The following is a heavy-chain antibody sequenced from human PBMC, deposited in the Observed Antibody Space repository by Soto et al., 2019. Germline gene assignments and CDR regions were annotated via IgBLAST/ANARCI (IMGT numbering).Heavy chain of an antibody. J-gene: IGHJ6*02. V-gene: IGHV4-31*03. Sequence: PSETLSLSCTVSGGSISSGACYWSWIRQHPGKGLEWIGYIYYSGSTYYNPSLKSRVTISVDTSKNQFSLKLSSVTAADTAVYYCARDGPWSVYYYGMDVWGQGTTVTVSS. CDR2: IYYSGST. D-gene: IGHD3-3*01. CDR1: GGSISSGACY. CDR3: ARDGPWSVYYYGMDV.